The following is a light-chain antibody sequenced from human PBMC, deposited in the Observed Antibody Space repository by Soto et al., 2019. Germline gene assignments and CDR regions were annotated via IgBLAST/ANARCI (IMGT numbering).Light chain of an antibody. V-gene: IGKV1-5*01. CDR3: QQYSSYSPLT. Sequence: DIQMTQSPSTLPASVGDRVTVTCGPSRSIRSWLAWYQQKPRKAPKLLIYDAYSLESGTPSRFSGRRSGTEFTLTIASVQPEDFATYYYQQYSSYSPLTFGGGTKVDIK. J-gene: IGKJ4*01. CDR1: RSIRSW. CDR2: DAY.